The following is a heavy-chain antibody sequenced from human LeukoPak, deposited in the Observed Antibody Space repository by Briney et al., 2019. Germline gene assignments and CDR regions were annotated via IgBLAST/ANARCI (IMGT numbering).Heavy chain of an antibody. CDR2: IGTTGDT. J-gene: IGHJ5*02. V-gene: IGHV3-13*01. D-gene: IGHD1-1*01. CDR1: GFTFTTYD. CDR3: ARDLGGTGPDWFDP. Sequence: GGSLRLSCAASGFTFTTYDMHWVRQATGKGLEWVSAIGTTGDTYYPGSVKGRFTISRDNAKNSLYLQMNSLRAEDTAVYYCARDLGGTGPDWFDPWGQGTLVTVSS.